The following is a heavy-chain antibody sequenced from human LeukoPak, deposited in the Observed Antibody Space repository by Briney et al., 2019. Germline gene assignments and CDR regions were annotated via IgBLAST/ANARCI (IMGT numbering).Heavy chain of an antibody. CDR3: ARWVYSSSSQDYYYMDV. CDR1: GYTFTTYA. Sequence: ASVKVSCKTSGYTFTTYAISWVRQAPGQGLEWMGGIIPIFGTANYAQKFQGRVTITADKSTSTAYMELSSLRSEDTAVYYCARWVYSSSSQDYYYMDVWGKGTTVTVSS. V-gene: IGHV1-69*06. D-gene: IGHD6-6*01. CDR2: IIPIFGTA. J-gene: IGHJ6*03.